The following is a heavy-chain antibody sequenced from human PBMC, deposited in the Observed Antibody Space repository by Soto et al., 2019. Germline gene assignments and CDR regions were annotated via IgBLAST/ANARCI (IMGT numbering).Heavy chain of an antibody. D-gene: IGHD2-15*01. V-gene: IGHV1-46*03. Sequence: ASVKVSCKASGYTFTSYYMHWVRQAPGQGLEWMGIINPSGGSTSYAQKFQGRVTMTRDTSTSTVYMELSSLRSEDTAVYYCASTPLGYCSGGSCYSPPPYYYYYMDVWGKGTTVTVSS. J-gene: IGHJ6*03. CDR3: ASTPLGYCSGGSCYSPPPYYYYYMDV. CDR1: GYTFTSYY. CDR2: INPSGGST.